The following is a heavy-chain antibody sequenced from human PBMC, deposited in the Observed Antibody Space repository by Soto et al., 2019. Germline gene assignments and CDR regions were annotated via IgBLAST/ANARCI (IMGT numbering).Heavy chain of an antibody. CDR1: GFTFSIYA. D-gene: IGHD6-19*01. CDR2: ISGSGGST. V-gene: IGHV3-23*01. Sequence: PGGSLRLSCAASGFTFSIYAMSWVRQAPGKGLEWVSAISGSGGSTYYADSVKGRFTISRDNSKNTLYLQMNSLRAEDTAVYYCAKARDPHSSGLGAFDIWGQGTMVTVSS. CDR3: AKARDPHSSGLGAFDI. J-gene: IGHJ3*02.